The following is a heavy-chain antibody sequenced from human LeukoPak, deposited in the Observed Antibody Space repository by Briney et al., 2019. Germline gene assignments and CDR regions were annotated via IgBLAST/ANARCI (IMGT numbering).Heavy chain of an antibody. J-gene: IGHJ6*02. CDR2: INHSGST. V-gene: IGHV4-34*01. Sequence: SETLSLTCAVYGGSFSGYYWSWLRQPPGKGLEWIGEINHSGSTNYNPSLKSRVTISVDTSKNQFSLKLSSVTAADTAVYYCARDLRDYGDYVGYYGMDVWGQGTTVTVSS. CDR3: ARDLRDYGDYVGYYGMDV. CDR1: GGSFSGYY. D-gene: IGHD4-17*01.